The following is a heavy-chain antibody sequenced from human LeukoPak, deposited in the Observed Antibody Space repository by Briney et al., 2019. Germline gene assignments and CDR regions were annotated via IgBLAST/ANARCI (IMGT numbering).Heavy chain of an antibody. CDR2: IYHSGST. D-gene: IGHD2-2*01. V-gene: IGHV4-30-2*01. J-gene: IGHJ3*02. CDR1: GGSISSGGYY. Sequence: SETLSLTCTVSGGSISSGGYYWSWIRQPPGKDLEWIGYIYHSGSTYYNPSLKSRVTISVDRSKNQFSLKLSSVTAADTAVYYCARDERRTDPPIADIVVVPAAWGAFDIWGQGTMVTVSS. CDR3: ARDERRTDPPIADIVVVPAAWGAFDI.